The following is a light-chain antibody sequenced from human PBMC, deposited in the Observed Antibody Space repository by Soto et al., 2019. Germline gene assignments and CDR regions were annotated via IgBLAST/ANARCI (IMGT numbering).Light chain of an antibody. J-gene: IGKJ5*01. Sequence: DIELTQSPGTLSLSPGERATLSCRASQSVSSSYLAWYQQKPGPAPRLLIYGASSRATGIPDRFSGSGSGTDFTLTISRLEPEDVALYYCQQYGSSPPITFGQGTRLEIK. V-gene: IGKV3-20*01. CDR2: GAS. CDR1: QSVSSSY. CDR3: QQYGSSPPIT.